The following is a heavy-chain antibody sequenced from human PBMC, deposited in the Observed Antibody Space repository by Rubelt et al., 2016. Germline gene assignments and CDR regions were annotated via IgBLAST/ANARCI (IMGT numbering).Heavy chain of an antibody. CDR2: IKQDGSEK. D-gene: IGHD5-12*01. CDR3: ARGGGDSGYDSPLYYMDV. J-gene: IGHJ6*03. Sequence: GGGLVQPGGSLRLSCAASGFTFSSYWMSWVRQAPGKGLEWVANIKQDGSEKYYVDSVKGRFTISRDNAKNSLYLQMNGLRAEDTAVYYCARGGGDSGYDSPLYYMDVWGKGTTVTVSS. V-gene: IGHV3-7*03. CDR1: GFTFSSYW.